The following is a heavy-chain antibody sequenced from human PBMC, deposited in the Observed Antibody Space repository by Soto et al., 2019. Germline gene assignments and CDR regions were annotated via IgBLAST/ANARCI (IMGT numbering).Heavy chain of an antibody. J-gene: IGHJ4*02. CDR2: IYRTGST. Sequence: SETLSLTCAVSGGSFTSNNWWTWVLQPPGQGLEWIGEIYRTGSTNYNPSLKSRVTISLDKSENQFSLKVTSLTAADTAVYYCASRDPGTSVDYWGQGTLVTVPQ. CDR1: GGSFTSNNW. V-gene: IGHV4-4*02. CDR3: ASRDPGTSVDY. D-gene: IGHD1-7*01.